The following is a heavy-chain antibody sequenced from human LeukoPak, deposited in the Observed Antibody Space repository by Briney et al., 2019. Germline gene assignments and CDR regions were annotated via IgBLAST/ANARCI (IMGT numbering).Heavy chain of an antibody. J-gene: IGHJ4*02. Sequence: GGSLRLSCAASGFSFGSYAMSWVRQAPGKGLEWVSVISVSGDSTYYADSVKGRFTISRDNSENTLHLQMNSLRAEDTAVYYCAKGLRGQQLVLGYFDYWGQGTLVPVSS. CDR2: ISVSGDST. CDR1: GFSFGSYA. V-gene: IGHV3-23*01. D-gene: IGHD6-13*01. CDR3: AKGLRGQQLVLGYFDY.